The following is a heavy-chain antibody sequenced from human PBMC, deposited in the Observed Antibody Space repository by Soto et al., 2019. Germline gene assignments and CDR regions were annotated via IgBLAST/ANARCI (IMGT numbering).Heavy chain of an antibody. D-gene: IGHD3-16*01. V-gene: IGHV3-9*01. CDR1: GFTFDDYA. J-gene: IGHJ6*02. CDR3: AKDRGGPYYYYGMDV. CDR2: ISWHSGSI. Sequence: PGGSLRLSCAASGFTFDDYAMHWVRQAPGKGLEWVSGISWHSGSIGYADSVKGRFTISRDNAKNSLYLQMNSLRAEDTALYYCAKDRGGPYYYYGMDVWDQGTTVTVSS.